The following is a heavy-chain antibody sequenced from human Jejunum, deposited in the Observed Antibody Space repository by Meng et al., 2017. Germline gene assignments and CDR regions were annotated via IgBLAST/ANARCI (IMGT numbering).Heavy chain of an antibody. CDR2: FTGTTTST. CDR1: GLTFSSSS. CDR3: AKLTSL. D-gene: IGHD3-16*01. V-gene: IGHV3-23*04. J-gene: IGHJ4*02. Sequence: GQRVESGGGLVQPGGSLRRSCAASGLTFSSSSMSWVRQAPGKGLEWVSTFTGTTTSTYYADSVKGRFTISRDNSKNTLYLQMNSLRAEDTAVYYCAKLTSLWGQGTLVTVSS.